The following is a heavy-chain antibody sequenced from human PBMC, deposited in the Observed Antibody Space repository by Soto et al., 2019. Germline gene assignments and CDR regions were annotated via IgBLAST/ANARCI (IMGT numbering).Heavy chain of an antibody. V-gene: IGHV1-3*01. CDR1: GYTFTSYA. CDR2: INAGNGNT. Sequence: GASVKVSCKASGYTFTSYAMHWVRQAPGQRLEWMGWINAGNGNTKYSQKFQGRVTITRDTSASTAYMELSSLRSEDTAVYYCARTLLAWGPLDPAADPYGMDVWGQGTTVTVSS. J-gene: IGHJ6*02. CDR3: ARTLLAWGPLDPAADPYGMDV. D-gene: IGHD6-13*01.